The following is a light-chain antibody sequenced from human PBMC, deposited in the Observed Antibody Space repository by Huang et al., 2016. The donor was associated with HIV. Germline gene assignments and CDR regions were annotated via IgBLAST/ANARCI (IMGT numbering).Light chain of an antibody. CDR3: QQYYITPYS. CDR1: QGISNS. V-gene: IGKV1-NL1*01. J-gene: IGKJ2*01. Sequence: DIQMTQSPSSLSASVGDRVTITCRASQGISNSLAWYQQKPGKAPTHLLSAASRLESGVPSRFGGSGSGTEYTLTINSLQPEDFATYHCQQYYITPYSFGQGTKLEIK. CDR2: AAS.